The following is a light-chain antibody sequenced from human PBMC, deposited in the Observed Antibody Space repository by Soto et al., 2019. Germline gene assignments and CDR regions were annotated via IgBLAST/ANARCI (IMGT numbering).Light chain of an antibody. CDR1: QSVSSNS. V-gene: IGKV3-20*01. CDR3: QQFGTSPPRYT. Sequence: EIVLTQSPGTLSLSPGERATLSCRASQSVSSNSLAWYQQKPGQAPSLLIYGASTRATGIPDRFSGSGSGTDFTLTISRREPEDFAVYYCQQFGTSPPRYTLGQGTNLEIK. CDR2: GAS. J-gene: IGKJ2*01.